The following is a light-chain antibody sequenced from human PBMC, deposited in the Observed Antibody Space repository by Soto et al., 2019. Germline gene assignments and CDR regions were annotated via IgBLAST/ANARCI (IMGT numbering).Light chain of an antibody. CDR2: GVT. Sequence: QSALTQPRSVSGSPGQSVSISCTGTNSDVGGYNLVSWYQQLPGKAPKLIISGVTYRTSGVSHRFSGSKSSNTASLTISGLEPDDEAVYYCNSYAGRQFFLFGAGTKLTVL. V-gene: IGLV2-11*02. CDR3: NSYAGRQFFL. CDR1: NSDVGGYNL. J-gene: IGLJ2*01.